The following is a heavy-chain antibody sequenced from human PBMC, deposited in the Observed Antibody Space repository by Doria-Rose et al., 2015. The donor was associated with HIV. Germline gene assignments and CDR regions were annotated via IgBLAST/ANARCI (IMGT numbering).Heavy chain of an antibody. CDR1: GFTFSSHR. V-gene: IGHV3-21*01. CDR2: ISSTSAYI. Sequence: VQLQESGGGLARPGGSLRLSCATSGFTFSSHRINCVRQAPGKGLEWVSSISSTSAYINYADSVRGRFTISRDDARNSLYLQMDSLRAEDTAIYYCATGVTLDYWGQGTLVTVSS. CDR3: ATGVTLDY. J-gene: IGHJ4*02. D-gene: IGHD3-10*01.